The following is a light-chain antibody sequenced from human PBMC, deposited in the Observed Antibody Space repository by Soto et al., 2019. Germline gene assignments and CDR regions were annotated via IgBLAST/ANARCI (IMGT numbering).Light chain of an antibody. Sequence: QSVLTQPASVSGSPGQSITISCAGTSSDVGGYNYVSWYQQYPGKAPKVMIYHASNRPSGVSNRFSGSRSGNTASLTISGLQAEDEADYYCGSYAGSNAYVFGTGTKVTVL. V-gene: IGLV2-14*01. CDR1: SSDVGGYNY. CDR3: GSYAGSNAYV. J-gene: IGLJ1*01. CDR2: HAS.